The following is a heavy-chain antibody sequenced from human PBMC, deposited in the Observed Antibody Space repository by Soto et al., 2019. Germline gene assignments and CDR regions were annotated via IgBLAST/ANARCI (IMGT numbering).Heavy chain of an antibody. V-gene: IGHV1-2*02. CDR3: ATTSGQYSSDWQKLDV. Sequence: QVQLVQSGAEVKKPGASVKVSCKASGYTFTDYHVHWVRQAPGQGLEWMGWINPYNGATNYAQKFQGRVSLTRDTSISTAHLELNSLKSDDTAMYYCATTSGQYSSDWQKLDVWGQGTTVNVSS. CDR1: GYTFTDYH. D-gene: IGHD6-19*01. CDR2: INPYNGAT. J-gene: IGHJ6*02.